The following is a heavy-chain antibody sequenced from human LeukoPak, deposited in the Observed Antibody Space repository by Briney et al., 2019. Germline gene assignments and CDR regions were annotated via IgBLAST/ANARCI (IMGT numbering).Heavy chain of an antibody. Sequence: GASVKVSCKTSGFTFSNSAIQWVRQARGQRLEWIGWVIVGSGKTHYAQNIQERITITRDTSTNTAYMELNSLTSEDTAVYYCAAELYSVTYGRCCSFAFWGQGTLVTVSS. V-gene: IGHV1-58*02. J-gene: IGHJ4*02. CDR1: GFTFSNSA. CDR2: VIVGSGKT. CDR3: AAELYSVTYGRCCSFAF. D-gene: IGHD1-26*01.